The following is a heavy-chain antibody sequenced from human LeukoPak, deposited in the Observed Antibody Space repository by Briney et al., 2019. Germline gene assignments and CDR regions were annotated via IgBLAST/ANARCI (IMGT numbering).Heavy chain of an antibody. V-gene: IGHV1-3*01. CDR1: GYTFTSYA. CDR3: VGGSLGY. Sequence: ASVKVSCKASGYTFTSYAMHWVRQAPGQRLEWMGWITVASGNTRYSGNLQGRVTLNRDTSANTAYMELRNLKFEDTAVYYCVGGSLGYWGQGTLVTVSS. J-gene: IGHJ4*02. CDR2: ITVASGNT.